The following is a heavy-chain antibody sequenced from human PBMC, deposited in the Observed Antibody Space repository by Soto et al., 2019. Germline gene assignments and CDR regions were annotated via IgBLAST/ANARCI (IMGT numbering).Heavy chain of an antibody. Sequence: ASVKVSCKASGFTFTSSAVQWVRQARGQRLEWIGWIVVGSGNTNYAQKFQERVTITRDMSTSTAYMELSSLRSEDTAVYYCARGNHWWLQLCYFDLWGRGTLVTVSS. V-gene: IGHV1-58*01. D-gene: IGHD5-12*01. CDR2: IVVGSGNT. CDR3: ARGNHWWLQLCYFDL. J-gene: IGHJ2*01. CDR1: GFTFTSSA.